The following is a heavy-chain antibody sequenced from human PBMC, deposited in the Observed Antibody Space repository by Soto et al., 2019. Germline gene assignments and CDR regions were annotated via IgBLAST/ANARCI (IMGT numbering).Heavy chain of an antibody. J-gene: IGHJ4*02. Sequence: QITLKESGPTLVKPTQTLTLTCTFSGFSLSTSRVGVGWIRQPPGKALEWLALIYWDDDKRYSPSLKSSLTITKDTSKNQVVLTMTNMDPVDTATYYCAHRPSYCSGGSCYSGFDYWGQGTLVTVSS. CDR1: GFSLSTSRVG. D-gene: IGHD2-15*01. CDR3: AHRPSYCSGGSCYSGFDY. V-gene: IGHV2-5*02. CDR2: IYWDDDK.